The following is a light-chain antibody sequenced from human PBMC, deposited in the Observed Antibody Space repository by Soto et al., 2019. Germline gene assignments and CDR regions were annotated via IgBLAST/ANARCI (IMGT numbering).Light chain of an antibody. CDR1: SGYSNYK. CDR2: VGTGGIVG. V-gene: IGLV9-49*01. Sequence: QPVLTQPPSASASLGASVTLTCTLSSGYSNYKVDWYQQRPGKGPRFVMRVGTGGIVGSKGDGIPDRFSVLGSGLNRYLTIKNIQEEDEGEYLCGADHGSGSNFAHYVFGTGTKVTVL. CDR3: GADHGSGSNFAHYV. J-gene: IGLJ1*01.